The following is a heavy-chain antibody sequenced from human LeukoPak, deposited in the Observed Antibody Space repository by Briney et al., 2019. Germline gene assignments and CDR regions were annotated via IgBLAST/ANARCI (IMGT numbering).Heavy chain of an antibody. J-gene: IGHJ5*02. Sequence: SETLSLTCTVSGGSISSGSYCWSWIRQPAGKGLEWIGHIHTSGSTNHNPSLKSRVTISVDTSKNQNQFSLKLNTVTAADTAVYYCARGVGGYCSGGSCYSAPNWFDPWGQGTLVTVSS. V-gene: IGHV4-61*09. CDR1: GGSISSGSYC. CDR2: IHTSGST. D-gene: IGHD2-15*01. CDR3: ARGVGGYCSGGSCYSAPNWFDP.